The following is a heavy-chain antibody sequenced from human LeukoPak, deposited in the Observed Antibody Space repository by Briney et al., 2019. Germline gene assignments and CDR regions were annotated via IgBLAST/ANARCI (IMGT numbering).Heavy chain of an antibody. Sequence: SETLSLTCTVSGGSVSSGSYYWSWIRQPPGKGLEWIGYIYYSGSTNYNPSLKSRVTISVDTSKNQFSLKLSSVTAADTAVYYCASADSGSFDYWGQGTLVTVSS. J-gene: IGHJ4*02. CDR1: GGSVSSGSYY. V-gene: IGHV4-61*01. CDR2: IYYSGST. CDR3: ASADSGSFDY. D-gene: IGHD2-15*01.